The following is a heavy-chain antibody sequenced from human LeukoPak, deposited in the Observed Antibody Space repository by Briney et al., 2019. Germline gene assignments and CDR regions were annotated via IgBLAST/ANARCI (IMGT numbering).Heavy chain of an antibody. Sequence: PSETLSLTCTVSGGSISSYYWSWIRQPAGKGLEWIGRIYTSGSTNYNPSLKSRVTMSVDTSKNQFSLKLSSVTAADTAVYYCARDGDSSSWYFIRSDWNCDLWGRGTLVTVSS. CDR1: GGSISSYY. J-gene: IGHJ2*01. V-gene: IGHV4-4*07. D-gene: IGHD6-13*01. CDR3: ARDGDSSSWYFIRSDWNCDL. CDR2: IYTSGST.